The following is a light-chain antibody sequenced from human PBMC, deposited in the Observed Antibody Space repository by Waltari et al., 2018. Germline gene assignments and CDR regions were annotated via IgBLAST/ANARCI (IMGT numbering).Light chain of an antibody. J-gene: IGLJ2*01. Sequence: QSVLTQPPSVSGAPGQRVTISCSGGSSNLGSHRVHWYQQVPGSAPRLVIYDDVQRPSGVSDRFFGSKSGTSASLVISGLQSDDEADYFCSAWDDSLNAHVLFGGGTKLTVL. CDR1: SSNLGSHR. CDR2: DDV. CDR3: SAWDDSLNAHVL. V-gene: IGLV1-44*01.